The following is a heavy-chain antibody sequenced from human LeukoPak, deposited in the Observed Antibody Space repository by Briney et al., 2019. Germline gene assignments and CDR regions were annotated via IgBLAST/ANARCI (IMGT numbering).Heavy chain of an antibody. Sequence: SVKVSCKASGGTFSTYAIRWVRQAPGQGLEWMGGIIPIFDTANYAQRFQGRLTITADESTRSAYMELSSLRSEDTAVYYCATNDYGLYYYGMDVWGQGTTVTVSS. CDR2: IIPIFDTA. D-gene: IGHD4-17*01. J-gene: IGHJ6*02. V-gene: IGHV1-69*01. CDR1: GGTFSTYA. CDR3: ATNDYGLYYYGMDV.